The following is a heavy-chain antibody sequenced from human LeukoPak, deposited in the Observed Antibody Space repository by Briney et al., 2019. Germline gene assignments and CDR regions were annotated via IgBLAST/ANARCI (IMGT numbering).Heavy chain of an antibody. Sequence: PSETLSLTCTVSGGSISSSSYYWGWIRQPPGKGLEWIGSIYYSGSTYYNPSLKSRVTISVDTSKNQFSLTLSSVTAADTAVYRCGNGGGGREEWLRLQDAFDIWGQGTMVTVSS. D-gene: IGHD5-12*01. CDR1: GGSISSSSYY. J-gene: IGHJ3*02. V-gene: IGHV4-39*01. CDR3: GNGGGGREEWLRLQDAFDI. CDR2: IYYSGST.